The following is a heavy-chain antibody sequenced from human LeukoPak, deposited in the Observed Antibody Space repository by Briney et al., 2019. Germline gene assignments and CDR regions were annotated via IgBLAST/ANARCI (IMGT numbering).Heavy chain of an antibody. V-gene: IGHV3-21*01. CDR3: VKRGSYYYGSGTYYHYMDV. D-gene: IGHD3-10*01. J-gene: IGHJ6*03. CDR1: GFSLFSYS. CDR2: ISGNTSYI. Sequence: GGSLRLSRVGSGFSLFSYSINWVRQAPGKGLEWVSSISGNTSYIYYADSVKGRFTISRDNAENSLYLQMNSLRAEDTAVYYCVKRGSYYYGSGTYYHYMDVWGKGTTVTVSS.